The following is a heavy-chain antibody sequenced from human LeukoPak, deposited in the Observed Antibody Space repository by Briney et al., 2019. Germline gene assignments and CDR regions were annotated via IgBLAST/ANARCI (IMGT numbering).Heavy chain of an antibody. D-gene: IGHD6-13*01. CDR2: INPSSGGT. J-gene: IGHJ4*02. CDR3: ARVMAAAGIGVLPN. Sequence: ASVKVSCKASGYTFTGYYMHWVRQAPGQGLEWMGWINPSSGGTIYAQKFQGRVTMTRDTSTTTGYMELSRLRSDDTAVYYCARVMAAAGIGVLPNWGQGTLVTVSS. CDR1: GYTFTGYY. V-gene: IGHV1-2*02.